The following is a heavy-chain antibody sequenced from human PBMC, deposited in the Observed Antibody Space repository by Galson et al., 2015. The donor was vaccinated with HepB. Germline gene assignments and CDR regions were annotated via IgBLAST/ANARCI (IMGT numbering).Heavy chain of an antibody. Sequence: SVKVSCKASGYSFISYGITWVRQAPGQGLEWMGWISAYNGNTNYVQKFQGRVTMTIDTSTSTAYMELRSLRSDDTAVYYCAREIEYHDFWSGYYFGAFDIWGQGTMVTVSS. D-gene: IGHD3-3*01. CDR1: GYSFISYG. CDR2: ISAYNGNT. CDR3: AREIEYHDFWSGYYFGAFDI. V-gene: IGHV1-18*01. J-gene: IGHJ3*02.